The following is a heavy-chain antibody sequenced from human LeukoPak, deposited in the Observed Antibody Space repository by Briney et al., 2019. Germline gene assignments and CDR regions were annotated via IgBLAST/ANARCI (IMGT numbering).Heavy chain of an antibody. Sequence: SETLSLTCTVSGGSINNYYGSWIRQPPGQGREWIGKIHYSGSTNYNPSLKSRVTISVDTSKNQFSLNLNSVTAADTAKYYCARRQYYDSTGYWYYFDYWGQGTLVTVSS. CDR1: GGSINNYY. D-gene: IGHD3-22*01. J-gene: IGHJ4*02. CDR2: IHYSGST. CDR3: ARRQYYDSTGYWYYFDY. V-gene: IGHV4-59*08.